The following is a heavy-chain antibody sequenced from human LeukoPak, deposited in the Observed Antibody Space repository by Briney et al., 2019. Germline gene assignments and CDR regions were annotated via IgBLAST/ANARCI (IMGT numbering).Heavy chain of an antibody. CDR1: GGSFCGYY. J-gene: IGHJ5*02. CDR3: ARAFKFSWFDP. CDR2: INHSGST. V-gene: IGHV4-34*01. Sequence: SETLSLTCAVYGGSFCGYYWSWIRQPPGKGLEWIGEINHSGSTNYNPSLKSRVTISVDTSKNQFSLKLSSVTAADTAVYYCARAFKFSWFDPWGQGTLVTVSS.